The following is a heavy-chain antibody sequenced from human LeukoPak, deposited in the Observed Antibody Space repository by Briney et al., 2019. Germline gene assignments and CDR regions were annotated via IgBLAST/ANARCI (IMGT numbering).Heavy chain of an antibody. Sequence: GGSLRLSCAASGFTFSSYTIHWVREAPGTGLEWVAVISSDGTNKYYADSVKGRFTISRDNSKNTLYLQMSSLRAEDTAVYYCARGAYEIVVVTAPTYWGQGTLVTVAS. CDR2: ISSDGTNK. CDR1: GFTFSSYT. J-gene: IGHJ4*02. D-gene: IGHD2-21*02. CDR3: ARGAYEIVVVTAPTY. V-gene: IGHV3-30-3*01.